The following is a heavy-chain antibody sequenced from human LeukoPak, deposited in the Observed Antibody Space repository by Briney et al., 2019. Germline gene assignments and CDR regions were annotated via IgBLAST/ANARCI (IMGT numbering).Heavy chain of an antibody. V-gene: IGHV1-69*04. CDR1: GGTFSSYA. D-gene: IGHD3/OR15-3a*01. CDR3: ARTALVNDFWTGYFDH. Sequence: AASVKVSCKASGGTFSSYAISWVRQAPGQGLEWMGRIIPILGIANYAQKFQGRVTITADKSTSTAYMELSSLRSEDTAVYHCARTALVNDFWTGYFDHWGQGTLVTVSS. J-gene: IGHJ4*02. CDR2: IIPILGIA.